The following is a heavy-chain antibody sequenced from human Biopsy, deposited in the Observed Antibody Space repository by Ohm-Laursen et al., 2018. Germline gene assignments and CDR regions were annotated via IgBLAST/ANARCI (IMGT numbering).Heavy chain of an antibody. Sequence: GASVKVSCKVSGGTFSNYAISWVRRAPGEGLEWTGGIIAVSGLVNYAPKFQGRVSITADKSTTTAYMELSNLKSEDTAVYYCATPFQYYDSWGGYPPFDHWGQGTLVTVSS. J-gene: IGHJ4*02. CDR1: GGTFSNYA. D-gene: IGHD3-3*01. CDR3: ATPFQYYDSWGGYPPFDH. CDR2: IIAVSGLV. V-gene: IGHV1-69*10.